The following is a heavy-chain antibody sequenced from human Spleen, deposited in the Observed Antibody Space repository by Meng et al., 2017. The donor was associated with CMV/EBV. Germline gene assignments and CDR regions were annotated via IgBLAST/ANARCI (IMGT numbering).Heavy chain of an antibody. J-gene: IGHJ4*02. V-gene: IGHV5-51*01. CDR3: AREAYGDYDQGFRGDFDY. Sequence: YSFTRYWIGWVRQMPGKGLEWMGIIYPGDSDTRYSPSFQGQVTISADKSISTAYLQWSSLKASDTAMYYCAREAYGDYDQGFRGDFDYWGQGTLVTVSS. D-gene: IGHD4-17*01. CDR2: IYPGDSDT. CDR1: YSFTRYW.